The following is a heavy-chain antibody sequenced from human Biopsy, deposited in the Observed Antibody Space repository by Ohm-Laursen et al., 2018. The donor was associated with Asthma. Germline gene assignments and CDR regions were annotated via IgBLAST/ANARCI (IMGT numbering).Heavy chain of an antibody. J-gene: IGHJ4*02. CDR1: SGSGGYMRSGNYY. Sequence: SQTLSLTCSLSSGSGGYMRSGNYYWTWIRQHPGKGLEWIGFIYYSGSTYYNPSLKSRVSISIDTSKNQFSLKLSSVTAADTAVYYCARAQDYYDSRGYYRSFDYWAQGTLVTVSS. D-gene: IGHD3-22*01. V-gene: IGHV4-31*02. CDR2: IYYSGST. CDR3: ARAQDYYDSRGYYRSFDY.